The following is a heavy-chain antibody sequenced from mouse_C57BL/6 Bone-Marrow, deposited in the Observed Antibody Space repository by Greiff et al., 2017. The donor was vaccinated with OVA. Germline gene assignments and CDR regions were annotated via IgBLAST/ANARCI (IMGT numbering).Heavy chain of an antibody. CDR1: GFSLSTFGMG. V-gene: IGHV8-8*01. CDR3: ARITKGNFAGFAY. CDR2: IWWADDK. D-gene: IGHD2-1*01. Sequence: QVTLKVSGPGILQPSQTLSLTCSFSGFSLSTFGMGVGWIRQPSGKGLEWLAHIWWADDKYYNPALQSRLTSSKETSKNPVVLKLANVDTADTAKYYCARITKGNFAGFAYWGQGTLVTVSA. J-gene: IGHJ3*01.